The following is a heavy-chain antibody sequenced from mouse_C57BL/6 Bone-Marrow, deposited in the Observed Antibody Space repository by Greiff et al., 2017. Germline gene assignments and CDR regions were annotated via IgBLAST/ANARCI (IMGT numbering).Heavy chain of an antibody. CDR2: IYPRSGNT. CDR1: GYTFTSYG. CDR3: ARGGYYSNFLAY. V-gene: IGHV1-81*01. D-gene: IGHD2-5*01. J-gene: IGHJ3*01. Sequence: QVQLQQSGAELARPGASVKLSCKASGYTFTSYGISWVKQRTGQGLEWIGEIYPRSGNTYYNEQFKGKATLTADKSSSTAYMELRSLTSEDSAVYFCARGGYYSNFLAYWGQGTLVTVSA.